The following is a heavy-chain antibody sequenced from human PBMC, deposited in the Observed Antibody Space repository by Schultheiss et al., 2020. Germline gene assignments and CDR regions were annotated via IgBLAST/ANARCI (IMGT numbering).Heavy chain of an antibody. Sequence: GGSLRLSCAASGFTFSSYAMSWVRQAPGKGLEWVSAISGSGGSTYYADSVKGRFTISRDNAKDSLYLQMSSLRAEDTAVYYCARDGYNNAFDYWGQGTLVTVSS. D-gene: IGHD5-24*01. CDR3: ARDGYNNAFDY. J-gene: IGHJ4*02. V-gene: IGHV3-23*01. CDR1: GFTFSSYA. CDR2: ISGSGGST.